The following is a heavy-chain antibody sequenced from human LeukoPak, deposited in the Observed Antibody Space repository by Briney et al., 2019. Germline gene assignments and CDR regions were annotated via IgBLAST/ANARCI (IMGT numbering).Heavy chain of an antibody. CDR1: GYTFTSYD. D-gene: IGHD6-19*01. CDR2: MNPNSGNT. J-gene: IGHJ5*02. CDR3: ARDSSGWYHWFDP. V-gene: IGHV1-8*01. Sequence: ASVKVSCKASGYTFTSYDINWVRPATGQGLEWMGWMNPNSGNTGYARKFQGRVTITRNTSISTAYMELSSLRSEDTAVYYCARDSSGWYHWFDPWGQGTLVTVSS.